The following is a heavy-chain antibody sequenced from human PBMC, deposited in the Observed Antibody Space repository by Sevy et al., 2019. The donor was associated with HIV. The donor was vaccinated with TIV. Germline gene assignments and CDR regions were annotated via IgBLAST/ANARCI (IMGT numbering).Heavy chain of an antibody. CDR1: GYTLTELS. Sequence: ASVKVSCKVSGYTLTELSMHWVRQAPGKGLEWMGGFDPEDGETIYAQKFQGRVTMTEDTSTDTDYMELSSLRSEDTAVYYCATPYGSGSHLYYYYGMDVWGQGTTVTVSS. J-gene: IGHJ6*02. D-gene: IGHD3-10*01. CDR3: ATPYGSGSHLYYYYGMDV. CDR2: FDPEDGET. V-gene: IGHV1-24*01.